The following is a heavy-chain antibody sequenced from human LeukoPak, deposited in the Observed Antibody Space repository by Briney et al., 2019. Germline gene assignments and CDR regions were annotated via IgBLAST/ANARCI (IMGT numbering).Heavy chain of an antibody. CDR3: TTDTAIVY. Sequence: GRSLRLSCAASGFTFSSYGMHWVRQAPGKGLEWVAVISYDGSNKYYADSVKGRFTISRDNSKNTLYLQVNSLKTEDTAVYYCTTDTAIVYWGQGTLVTVSS. CDR2: ISYDGSNK. J-gene: IGHJ4*02. D-gene: IGHD5-18*01. CDR1: GFTFSSYG. V-gene: IGHV3-30*03.